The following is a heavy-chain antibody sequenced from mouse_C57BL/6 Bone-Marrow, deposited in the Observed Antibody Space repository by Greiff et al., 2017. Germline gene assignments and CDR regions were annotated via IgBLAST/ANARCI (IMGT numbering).Heavy chain of an antibody. D-gene: IGHD3-2*02. CDR3: ARAAQAPGPRVSFDY. CDR1: GFNIKDYY. J-gene: IGHJ2*01. CDR2: IDPEDGET. V-gene: IGHV14-2*01. Sequence: EVKLMESGAELVKPGASVKLSCTASGFNIKDYYMHWVKQRTEQGLEWIGRIDPEDGETKYAPKFQGKATITADTSSNTAYLQLSSLTSEDTAVYYGARAAQAPGPRVSFDYWGQGTTLTVSS.